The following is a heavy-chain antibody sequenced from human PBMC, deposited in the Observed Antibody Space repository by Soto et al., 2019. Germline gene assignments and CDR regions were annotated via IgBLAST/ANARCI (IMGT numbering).Heavy chain of an antibody. J-gene: IGHJ6*02. CDR3: AGIRIAAAGGGLDV. D-gene: IGHD6-13*01. CDR1: GDSINSGDYA. CDR2: IYHSGST. Sequence: QLQLQESGSGLVKPSQTLSLTCGVSGDSINSGDYAWSWIRQPPGKGLEWMGYIYHSGSTYYNPSLKSRVTILIDRSKNQFSLKLSSVTAADTAVYYCAGIRIAAAGGGLDVWGQGTTVTVSS. V-gene: IGHV4-30-2*01.